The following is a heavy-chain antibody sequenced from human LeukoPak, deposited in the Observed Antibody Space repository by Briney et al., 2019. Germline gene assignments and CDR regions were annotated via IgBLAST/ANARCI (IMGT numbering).Heavy chain of an antibody. V-gene: IGHV4-30-4*08. Sequence: SETLSLTCTVSGGSISSSSYYWGWIRQPPGKGLEWIGYIYYSGSTYYNPSLKSRVTISVDTSKNQFSLKLSSVTAADTAVYYCARGIIAAAANYFDYWGQGTLVTVSS. CDR3: ARGIIAAAANYFDY. CDR2: IYYSGST. D-gene: IGHD6-13*01. J-gene: IGHJ4*02. CDR1: GGSISSSSYY.